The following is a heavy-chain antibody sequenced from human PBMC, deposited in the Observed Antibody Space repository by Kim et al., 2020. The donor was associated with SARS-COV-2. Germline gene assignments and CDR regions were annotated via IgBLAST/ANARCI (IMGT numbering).Heavy chain of an antibody. D-gene: IGHD3-10*01. Sequence: DPVKGQFTLARHNSKNTLYLQMISMRAEDTAVYYCAKDMSSGSGSYVFDYWGQGTLVTVSS. CDR3: AKDMSSGSGSYVFDY. J-gene: IGHJ4*02. V-gene: IGHV3-23*01.